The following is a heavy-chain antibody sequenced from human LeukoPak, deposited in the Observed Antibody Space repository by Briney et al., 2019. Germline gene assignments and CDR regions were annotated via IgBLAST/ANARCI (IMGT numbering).Heavy chain of an antibody. Sequence: GGSLRLSCAASGFTFDDYAMHWVRQAPGTGLEWVSLISWDGGSTYYADSVKGRFTISRDNSKNSLYLQMNSLRAEDTALYYCAKDMAAYYYSSGNMDYWGQGTLVTVSS. CDR2: ISWDGGST. J-gene: IGHJ4*02. V-gene: IGHV3-43D*03. CDR1: GFTFDDYA. D-gene: IGHD3-10*01. CDR3: AKDMAAYYYSSGNMDY.